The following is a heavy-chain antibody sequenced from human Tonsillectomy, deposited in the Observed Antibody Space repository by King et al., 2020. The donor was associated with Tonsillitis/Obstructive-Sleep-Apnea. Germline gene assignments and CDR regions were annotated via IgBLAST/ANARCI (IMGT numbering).Heavy chain of an antibody. CDR1: GFSLSTSGVG. J-gene: IGHJ4*02. CDR2: IYWDDDK. CDR3: AHSPGLGYCSSTSCYISEEANYFDY. V-gene: IGHV2-5*02. D-gene: IGHD2-2*02. Sequence: ITLKESGPTLVKPTQTLTLTCTFSGFSLSTSGVGVGWIRQPPGKALEWLALIYWDDDKRYSPSLKSRLTITKDTSKNQVVLTMTNMDPVDTATYYCAHSPGLGYCSSTSCYISEEANYFDYWGQGTLVTVSS.